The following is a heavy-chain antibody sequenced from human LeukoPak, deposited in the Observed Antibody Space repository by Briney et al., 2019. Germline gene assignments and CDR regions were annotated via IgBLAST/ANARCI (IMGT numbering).Heavy chain of an antibody. D-gene: IGHD3-10*01. V-gene: IGHV3-30*02. Sequence: PGGSLRLSCAASGFTFSSYGMHWVRQAPGKGLEWVGFIWYDGNDKYYADSVKGRFTISRDSSKNTLYLQMNSLRAEDTAVYYCAKDPLQYGSGSYYFDYWGQGTLVTVSS. CDR3: AKDPLQYGSGSYYFDY. CDR2: IWYDGNDK. CDR1: GFTFSSYG. J-gene: IGHJ4*02.